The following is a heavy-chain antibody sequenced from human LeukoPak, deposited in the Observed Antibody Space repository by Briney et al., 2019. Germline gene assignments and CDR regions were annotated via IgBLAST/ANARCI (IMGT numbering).Heavy chain of an antibody. CDR3: ATSALGYCSSTSCHRDY. Sequence: GASVKVSCKVSGYTLTELSMHWVRQAPGKGLEWMGGFDPEDGETIYAQKFQGRVTVTEDTSTDTAYMELSSLRSEDTAVYYCATSALGYCSSTSCHRDYWGQGTLVTVSS. D-gene: IGHD2-2*01. J-gene: IGHJ4*02. V-gene: IGHV1-24*01. CDR2: FDPEDGET. CDR1: GYTLTELS.